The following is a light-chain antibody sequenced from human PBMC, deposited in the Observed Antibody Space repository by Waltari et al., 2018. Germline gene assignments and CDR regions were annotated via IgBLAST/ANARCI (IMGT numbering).Light chain of an antibody. CDR2: AAS. CDR3: LQDYNFPRT. Sequence: AIQMTQSPSSLYTSVGDRVTITCRASQAIRNDLGWYQQKPGKAPKLLIYAASSLQSGVPSRFSGSGSGTDFTLTISSLQPEDFATYYCLQDYNFPRTFGQGTKVEIK. V-gene: IGKV1-6*01. J-gene: IGKJ1*01. CDR1: QAIRND.